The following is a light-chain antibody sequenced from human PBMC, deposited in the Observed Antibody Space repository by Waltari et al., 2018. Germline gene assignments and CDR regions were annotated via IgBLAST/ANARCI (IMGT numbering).Light chain of an antibody. Sequence: EIVLTQSPATLSLSPGERATLSCGASKSIASNYFAWYQPRPGLPPRLLIHDTSMRATGIPDRFSGAGSGTDFTLTISRLEPEDFAVYYCQQYGGSPTFGQGTKVEIK. J-gene: IGKJ1*01. CDR1: KSIASNY. CDR3: QQYGGSPT. CDR2: DTS. V-gene: IGKV3D-20*01.